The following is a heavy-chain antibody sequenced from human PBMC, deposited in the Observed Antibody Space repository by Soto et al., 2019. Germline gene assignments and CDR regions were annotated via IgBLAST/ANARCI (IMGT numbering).Heavy chain of an antibody. CDR3: ARDVSIAAESYCMDV. Sequence: QVQLVQSGAEGKKPGASVKVSCKASGYTFTGYYMHWVRQAPGQGLEGMGWINPNSGGTNYAQKFQGGVTMTGDTSISTAYMELSRLRSDDTAVYYCARDVSIAAESYCMDVWGQGTTVTVSS. J-gene: IGHJ6*02. V-gene: IGHV1-2*02. CDR1: GYTFTGYY. D-gene: IGHD6-13*01. CDR2: INPNSGGT.